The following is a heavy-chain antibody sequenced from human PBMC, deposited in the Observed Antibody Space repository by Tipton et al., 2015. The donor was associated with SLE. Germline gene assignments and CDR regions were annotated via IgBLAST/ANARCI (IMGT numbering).Heavy chain of an antibody. CDR3: AGGDSSFFDY. CDR1: SGSISSYY. V-gene: IGHV4-59*07. D-gene: IGHD6-13*01. Sequence: TPSLTCTVSSGSISSYYWSWIRQPPGKGLEWIGYIYYSGSTNYNPSLKSRVTISVETSKNQFSLKLSSVTAADTAVYYCAGGDSSFFDYWGQGTLVTVSS. J-gene: IGHJ4*02. CDR2: IYYSGST.